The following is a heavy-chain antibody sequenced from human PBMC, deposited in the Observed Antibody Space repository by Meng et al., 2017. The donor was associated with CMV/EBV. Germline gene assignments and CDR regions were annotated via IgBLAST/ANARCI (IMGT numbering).Heavy chain of an antibody. CDR1: GFTFSSYG. CDR3: VRPSFGGAFDI. D-gene: IGHD3-10*01. CDR2: IWYDGSNK. V-gene: IGHV3-33*01. Sequence: GGSLRLSCAASGFTFSSYGMHWVRQAPGKGLEWVAVIWYDGSNKYYADSVKGRFTISRDNSKDTLYLQMSSLRAEDTAVYYCVRPSFGGAFDIWGQGALVTVSS. J-gene: IGHJ3*02.